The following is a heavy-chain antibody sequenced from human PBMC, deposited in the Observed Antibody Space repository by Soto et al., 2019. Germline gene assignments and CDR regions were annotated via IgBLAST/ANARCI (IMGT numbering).Heavy chain of an antibody. CDR1: GGSISTYDW. CDR3: AIGNVDSLFES. V-gene: IGHV4-4*02. Sequence: PSETLSLTCVVSGGSISTYDWWTWVRQPPGEGLEWIGKMYHSGSPDYSPSLKSRITISAASSKNHFSLMLTAVTAAAPAVYSGAIGNVDSLFESWGQGTQVTVSS. CDR2: MYHSGSP. J-gene: IGHJ4*02. D-gene: IGHD2-21*01.